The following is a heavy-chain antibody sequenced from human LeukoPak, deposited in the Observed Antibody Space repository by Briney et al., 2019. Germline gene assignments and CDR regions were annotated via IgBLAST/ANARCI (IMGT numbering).Heavy chain of an antibody. D-gene: IGHD3-10*01. CDR2: IYPGDSDT. CDR3: ARQSRDGSKTRGYYFDY. J-gene: IGHJ4*02. V-gene: IGHV5-51*01. Sequence: GESLQISCQGSGYSFTSYWIGWVRQMSGKGLEWMGIIYPGDSDTTYSPYFQGQVTISADKSINTVYLQWSSLKAPDTAMYYCARQSRDGSKTRGYYFDYWGQGTLVTVSS. CDR1: GYSFTSYW.